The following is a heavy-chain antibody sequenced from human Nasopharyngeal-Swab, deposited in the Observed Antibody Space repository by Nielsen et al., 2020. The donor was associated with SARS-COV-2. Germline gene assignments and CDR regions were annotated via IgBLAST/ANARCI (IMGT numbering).Heavy chain of an antibody. J-gene: IGHJ4*02. CDR3: ARGGRYCSSTSCYSGSGFDY. V-gene: IGHV1-8*01. CDR2: MNPNSGNT. D-gene: IGHD2-2*01. CDR1: GYTLTELS. Sequence: ASVKVSCKVSGYTLTELSMHWVRQAPGKGLEWMGWMNPNSGNTGYAQKFQGRVTMTRNTSISTAYMELSSLRSEDTAVYYCARGGRYCSSTSCYSGSGFDYWGQGTLVTVSS.